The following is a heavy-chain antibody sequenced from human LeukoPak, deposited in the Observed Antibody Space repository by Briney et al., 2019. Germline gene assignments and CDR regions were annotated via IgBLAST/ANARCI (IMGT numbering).Heavy chain of an antibody. D-gene: IGHD3-3*01. V-gene: IGHV4-59*01. J-gene: IGHJ5*02. Sequence: PSQTLSLTCTVSGGSISSYYWSWIRQPPGKGLEWIGYIYYSGSTNYNPSLKSRVTISVDTSKNQFSLKLSSVTAADTAVYYCARGTTIFGVVPNWFDPWGQGTLVTVSS. CDR2: IYYSGST. CDR3: ARGTTIFGVVPNWFDP. CDR1: GGSISSYY.